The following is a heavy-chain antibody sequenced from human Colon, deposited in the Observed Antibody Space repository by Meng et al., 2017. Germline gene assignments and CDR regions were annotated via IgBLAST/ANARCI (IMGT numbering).Heavy chain of an antibody. D-gene: IGHD1-26*01. Sequence: SETLSLTCTVSGASISSSSYYWGWIRQPPGTGLEWIGSIYYSGSTYYNPSLKSRVTISVDTSKNQFSLKLSSVTATNTAVYYCARLELLRLFYFDYWGQGTLVTVSS. J-gene: IGHJ4*02. CDR3: ARLELLRLFYFDY. CDR1: GASISSSSYY. CDR2: IYYSGST. V-gene: IGHV4-39*07.